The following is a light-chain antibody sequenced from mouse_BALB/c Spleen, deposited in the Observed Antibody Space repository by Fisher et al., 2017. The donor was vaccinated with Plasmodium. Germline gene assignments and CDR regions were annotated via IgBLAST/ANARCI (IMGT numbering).Light chain of an antibody. V-gene: IGKV1-135*01. Sequence: VLTQTPLALSVTIGQPASISCKSSQRLLESDGTTYLNWLLQRPGQSPKRLISLVSKLDSGVPDGFTGSGSGTDFILKISRVEAEDLGVYYCWQGTNFPFTFGSGTELEIK. J-gene: IGKJ4*01. CDR1: QRLLESDGTTY. CDR3: WQGTNFPFT. CDR2: LVS.